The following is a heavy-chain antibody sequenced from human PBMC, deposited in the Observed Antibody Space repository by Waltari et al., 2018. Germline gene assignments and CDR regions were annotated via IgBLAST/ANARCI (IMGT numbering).Heavy chain of an antibody. CDR1: GFTISRFW. J-gene: IGHJ4*02. V-gene: IGHV3-7*01. CDR2: IGPDGSDK. Sequence: EAQLVQSGGRLVQPGGSLTLSCAASGFTISRFWMTLIRQAPGQRLQWVANIGPDGSDKYYVDSVKCRFTISRDNAENSLLLQMSSLRVEDTALYYCVGWNDPINSWGQGTLVAVSS. D-gene: IGHD1-1*01. CDR3: VGWNDPINS.